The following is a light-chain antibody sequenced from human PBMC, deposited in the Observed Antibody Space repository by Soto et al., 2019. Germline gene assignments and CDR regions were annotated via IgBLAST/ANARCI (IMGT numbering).Light chain of an antibody. CDR3: QQRSNR. V-gene: IGKV3-11*01. J-gene: IGKJ5*01. Sequence: EIVLTQSPATLSLSPGERAILSCRASQSVSSYLAWYQQKPGQAPRLHIYDASNRATGIPARFSGSGSGTDFTLTISSLEPEDFAVYYCQQRSNRFGQGTRLEIK. CDR2: DAS. CDR1: QSVSSY.